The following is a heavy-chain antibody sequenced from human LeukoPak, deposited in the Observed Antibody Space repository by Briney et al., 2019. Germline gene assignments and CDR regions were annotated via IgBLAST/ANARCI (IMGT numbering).Heavy chain of an antibody. D-gene: IGHD6-13*01. CDR2: INPNSGAT. CDR3: AREVSSSWFNY. Sequence: GASVKVSCKASGYTFTGHYMHWVRQAPGQGLEWMGWINPNSGATKYAEKFQGWVTATRDTSISTAYMEVKRLRSDDTATYYCAREVSSSWFNYWGQGTLVTVPS. V-gene: IGHV1-2*04. CDR1: GYTFTGHY. J-gene: IGHJ4*02.